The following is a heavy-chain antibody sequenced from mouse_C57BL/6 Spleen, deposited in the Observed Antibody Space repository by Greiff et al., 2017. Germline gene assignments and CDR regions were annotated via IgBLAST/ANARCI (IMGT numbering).Heavy chain of an antibody. Sequence: VQLVESGPELVKPGASVKISCKASGYAFSSSWMNWVKQRPGKGLEWIGRIYPGDGDTNYNGKFKGKATLTADKSSSTAYMQLSSLTSEDSAVYFCAREDYYGSSYVGAMDYWGQGTSVTVSS. CDR3: AREDYYGSSYVGAMDY. CDR1: GYAFSSSW. V-gene: IGHV1-82*01. CDR2: IYPGDGDT. J-gene: IGHJ4*01. D-gene: IGHD1-1*01.